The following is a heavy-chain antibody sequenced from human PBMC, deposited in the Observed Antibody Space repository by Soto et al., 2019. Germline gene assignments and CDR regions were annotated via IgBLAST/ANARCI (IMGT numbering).Heavy chain of an antibody. V-gene: IGHV4-59*01. CDR3: ARGGSSSLDV. Sequence: SETLSLTCSVSGGSIKGYYWSWIRQPPGNGLEWIGYIYYSGSTSYNPSLKSRVTISVDTSKNQFSLRLSPVIAADTAVYFCARGGSSSLDVWGQGTTVTVSS. CDR1: GGSIKGYY. CDR2: IYYSGST. J-gene: IGHJ6*02. D-gene: IGHD6-13*01.